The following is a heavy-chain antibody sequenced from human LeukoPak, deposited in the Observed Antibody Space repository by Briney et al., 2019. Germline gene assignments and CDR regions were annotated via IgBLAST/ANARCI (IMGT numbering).Heavy chain of an antibody. Sequence: PGGSLRLSCAASGFTFSSYSMNWVRQAPGKGLEWVSSISSSSSYIYYAYSVKGRFTISRDNDNNSLYLQMNSLRAEDTAVYYCARDSSYCSGGSCYSVWYFDLWGRGTLVTVSS. CDR3: ARDSSYCSGGSCYSVWYFDL. V-gene: IGHV3-21*01. CDR1: GFTFSSYS. CDR2: ISSSSSYI. J-gene: IGHJ2*01. D-gene: IGHD2-15*01.